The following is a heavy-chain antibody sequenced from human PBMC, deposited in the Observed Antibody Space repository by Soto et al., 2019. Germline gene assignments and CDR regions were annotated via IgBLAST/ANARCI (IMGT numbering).Heavy chain of an antibody. CDR3: ATMNGYFEY. D-gene: IGHD3-22*01. CDR2: ITATGDRT. CDR1: GFRFSRYI. J-gene: IGHJ4*02. V-gene: IGHV3-23*01. Sequence: GGSLRLSCADSGFRFSRYIMGWVRQTPGKGLEWVAAITATGDRTYYADSVTDRFTISRDNSKKTHYLQMTSLRAEDTAMYYCATMNGYFEYWGQGT.